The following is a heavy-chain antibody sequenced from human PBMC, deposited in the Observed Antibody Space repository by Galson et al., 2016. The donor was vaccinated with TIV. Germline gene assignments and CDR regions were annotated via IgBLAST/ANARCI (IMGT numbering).Heavy chain of an antibody. D-gene: IGHD3-10*01. V-gene: IGHV3-21*04. Sequence: SLRLSCAASGFTFSDYNMNWVRQAPGKGLEWVSSISRESSDIFYADSLRGRFTISRDNSKNTVYLQVNSLRDEDTAVYYCAKDERLGSYFDYWGQGTLVTVSS. CDR3: AKDERLGSYFDY. J-gene: IGHJ4*02. CDR2: ISRESSDI. CDR1: GFTFSDYN.